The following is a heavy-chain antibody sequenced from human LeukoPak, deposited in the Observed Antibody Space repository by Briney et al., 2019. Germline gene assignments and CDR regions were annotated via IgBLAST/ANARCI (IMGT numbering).Heavy chain of an antibody. J-gene: IGHJ3*02. CDR2: IYYSGST. Sequence: SETLSLTCTVSGGSISSSSYYWGWIRQPPGKGLEWIGSIYYSGSTYYNPSLKSRVTMSVDTSKNQISLKLSSVTAADTAVYYCARPIYSGSYRHALDIWGQGTMVTVSS. CDR3: ARPIYSGSYRHALDI. V-gene: IGHV4-39*01. D-gene: IGHD1-26*01. CDR1: GGSISSSSYY.